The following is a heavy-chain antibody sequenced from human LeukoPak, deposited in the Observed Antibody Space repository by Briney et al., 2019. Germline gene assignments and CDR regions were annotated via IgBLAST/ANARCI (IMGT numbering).Heavy chain of an antibody. D-gene: IGHD6-13*01. V-gene: IGHV3-33*01. Sequence: GRSLRLSCAASGFTFSSYGMHWVRQAPGKGLEWVALIWYDGSNKYYADSVKGRFTISRDNSKNTLNLQMNSLRVEDTAVYYCARDPMTFSSRWYPVSYYFDYWGQGILVTVSS. J-gene: IGHJ4*02. CDR3: ARDPMTFSSRWYPVSYYFDY. CDR2: IWYDGSNK. CDR1: GFTFSSYG.